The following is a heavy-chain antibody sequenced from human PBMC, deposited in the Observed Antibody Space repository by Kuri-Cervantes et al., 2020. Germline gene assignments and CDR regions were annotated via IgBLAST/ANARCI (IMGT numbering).Heavy chain of an antibody. Sequence: SGPTLVKPTQTLTLTCTFSGFSLSTSGVGVGWIRQPPGKALEWLAHIFSNDEKSYSTSLKSRLTISKDTSKSQVVLTMTNMDPADTATYYCARSYYYDSSGYYYGYYYYYMDVWGKGTTVTDSS. CDR1: GFSLSTSGVG. V-gene: IGHV2-26*01. D-gene: IGHD3-22*01. J-gene: IGHJ6*03. CDR2: IFSNDEK. CDR3: ARSYYYDSSGYYYGYYYYYMDV.